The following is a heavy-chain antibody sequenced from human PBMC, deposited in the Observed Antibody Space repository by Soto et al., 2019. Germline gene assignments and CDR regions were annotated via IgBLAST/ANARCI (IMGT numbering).Heavy chain of an antibody. D-gene: IGHD1-26*01. J-gene: IGHJ4*02. Sequence: GGSLRLSCAASGFTFSSYSMNWVRQAPGKGLEWVSYISTRSNSIYYADSVKGRFTISRDNAKNSLFLQMNSLRDEDAAVYFCARVKHSGSYSPSAYWGQGTLVTVSS. CDR2: ISTRSNSI. CDR1: GFTFSSYS. V-gene: IGHV3-48*02. CDR3: ARVKHSGSYSPSAY.